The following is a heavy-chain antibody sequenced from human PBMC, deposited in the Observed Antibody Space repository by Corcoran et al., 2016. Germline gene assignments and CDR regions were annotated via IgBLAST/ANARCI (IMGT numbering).Heavy chain of an antibody. V-gene: IGHV4-39*07. J-gene: IGHJ4*02. D-gene: IGHD6-6*01. CDR3: AREGTLDSSSYIRIFDY. Sequence: QLQLQESGPGLVKPSETLSLTCTVSGGSISSSSYYWGWIRQPPGKGLEWIGSIYYSGSTYYNPSLKSRVTISVDTSKNQFSLKLSSVTAADTAVYYCAREGTLDSSSYIRIFDYWGQGTLVTVSS. CDR2: IYYSGST. CDR1: GGSISSSSYY.